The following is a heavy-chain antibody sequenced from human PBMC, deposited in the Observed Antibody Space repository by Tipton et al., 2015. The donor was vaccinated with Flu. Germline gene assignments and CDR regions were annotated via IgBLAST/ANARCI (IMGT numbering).Heavy chain of an antibody. CDR2: IYYSGST. V-gene: IGHV4-39*07. Sequence: TLSLTCTVSGGSISSSSYYWGWIRQPPGKGLEWIGSIYYSGSTYYNPSLKSRVTISVDTSKNQFSLKLSSVTAADTAVYYCARGPGRYSSGWYFVDYWGQGTPVTVSS. CDR3: ARGPGRYSSGWYFVDY. D-gene: IGHD6-19*01. CDR1: GGSISSSSYY. J-gene: IGHJ4*02.